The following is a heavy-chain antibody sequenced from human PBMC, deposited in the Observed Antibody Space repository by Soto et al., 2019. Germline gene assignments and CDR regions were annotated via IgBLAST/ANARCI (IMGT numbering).Heavy chain of an antibody. CDR3: ARHCSHGSCLVY. J-gene: IGHJ4*01. D-gene: IGHD2-15*01. CDR1: GGSISSYY. V-gene: IGHV4-59*08. CDR2: IYYSGST. Sequence: PSETLSLTCTVSGGSISSYYWSWIRQPPGKGLEWIGYIYYSGSTNYNPSLKSRVTISVDTSKNQFSLKLSSVTAADTAVYYCARHCSHGSCLVYWSQGTLVTGSS.